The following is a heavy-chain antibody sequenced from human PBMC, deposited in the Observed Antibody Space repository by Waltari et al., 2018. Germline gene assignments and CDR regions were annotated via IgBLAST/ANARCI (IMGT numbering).Heavy chain of an antibody. CDR1: GFSFTTYW. CDR3: VRSGFLDC. CDR2: INPDGTTT. J-gene: IGHJ4*02. V-gene: IGHV3-74*01. Sequence: EVQLVESRGGLVQPGGSLRLTCAAAGFSFTTYWMNWARQDPGKGLVWVSRINPDGTTTAYADSVKGRFTISRDNSKNTLYLQMNSLSAEDTAVYYCVRSGFLDCWGQGTLVTVSS. D-gene: IGHD1-26*01.